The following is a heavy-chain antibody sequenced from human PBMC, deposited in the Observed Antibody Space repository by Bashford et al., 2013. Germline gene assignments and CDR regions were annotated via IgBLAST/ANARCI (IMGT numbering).Heavy chain of an antibody. Sequence: VRQAPEKGLEWVSTLSATGATTYYADSVKGRFSVSRDNARNTLFLQMNSLRVEDTGNYYCAKGPGAGFAFYFHYWGQGTLVTVSS. D-gene: IGHD4/OR15-4a*01. CDR3: AKGPGAGFAFYFHY. J-gene: IGHJ4*02. V-gene: IGHV3-23*01. CDR2: LSATGATT.